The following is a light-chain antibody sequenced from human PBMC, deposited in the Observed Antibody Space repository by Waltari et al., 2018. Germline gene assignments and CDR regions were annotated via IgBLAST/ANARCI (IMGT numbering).Light chain of an antibody. Sequence: EIVLTQSPGTLSLSPGERATLSCSASQSVSSSYLAWYQQKPGQAPRLLIYGASSRATGIPDRFSGSGSGTDFTLTISRLEPEDFAVYYCQQYGSSPWTFGQWTKVEIK. V-gene: IGKV3-20*01. CDR3: QQYGSSPWT. J-gene: IGKJ1*01. CDR2: GAS. CDR1: QSVSSSY.